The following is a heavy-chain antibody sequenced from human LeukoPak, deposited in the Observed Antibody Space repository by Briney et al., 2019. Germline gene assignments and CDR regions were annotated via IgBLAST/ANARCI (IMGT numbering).Heavy chain of an antibody. CDR3: ARDPSGMDV. Sequence: PGGSLRLSCAASGFTFNSYWMHWVRQAPGKGLVWVSRISDGGSTTTYADSVKGRFTISRDNAKNTLYLQMNGLRAEDTAVYYCARDPSGMDVWGQGTTVTVSS. CDR2: ISDGGSTT. V-gene: IGHV3-74*01. CDR1: GFTFNSYW. J-gene: IGHJ6*02.